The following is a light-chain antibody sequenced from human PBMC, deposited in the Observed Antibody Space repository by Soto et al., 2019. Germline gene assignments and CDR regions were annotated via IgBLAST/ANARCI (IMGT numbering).Light chain of an antibody. CDR1: NIGGKS. CDR2: DDG. J-gene: IGLJ1*01. Sequence: SYELTQPPSVSVAPGQTATITCGGNNIGGKSVHWYQKKSGQAPVLVVYDDGDRPSGIPERFSGSNSANTATLAISSVEAGDEADYYCAAWDDSLNGYVFGTGTKLTVL. V-gene: IGLV3-21*02. CDR3: AAWDDSLNGYV.